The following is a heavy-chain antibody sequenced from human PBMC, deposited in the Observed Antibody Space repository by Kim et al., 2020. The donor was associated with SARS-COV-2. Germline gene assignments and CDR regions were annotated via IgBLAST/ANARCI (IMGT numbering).Heavy chain of an antibody. CDR3: ARVIVTTGEDFFDY. V-gene: IGHV3-66*01. D-gene: IGHD5-12*01. Sequence: ESVKGRFSNSRDSSKTTLALQMKSLRAEDTAIYYCARVIVTTGEDFFDYWGQGTLVTVSS. J-gene: IGHJ4*02.